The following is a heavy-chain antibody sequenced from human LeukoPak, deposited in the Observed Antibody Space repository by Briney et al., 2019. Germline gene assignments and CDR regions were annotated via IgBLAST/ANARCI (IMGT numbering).Heavy chain of an antibody. Sequence: SQTLSLTCTVSDGSISSDDYYWTWLRQPPGKGLEWIGYIHHSGSTYYNPSLKSRLTLTVDTSKNHFSLNLNSVTAADTAVYYCARDGIVSQGNWLDPWGPGTLVTVSS. J-gene: IGHJ5*02. D-gene: IGHD3-22*01. CDR3: ARDGIVSQGNWLDP. CDR2: IHHSGST. CDR1: DGSISSDDYY. V-gene: IGHV4-30-4*01.